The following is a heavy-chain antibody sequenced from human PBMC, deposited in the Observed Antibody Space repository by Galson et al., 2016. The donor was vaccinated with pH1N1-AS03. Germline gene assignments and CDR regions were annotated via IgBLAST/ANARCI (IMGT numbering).Heavy chain of an antibody. CDR2: IFPGDSDT. J-gene: IGHJ3*01. V-gene: IGHV5-51*03. CDR3: ARPAHYDSSGRDALDV. Sequence: QSGAEVKKPGDSLKISCKSSGYGFNGYWTGWVRQMHGKGLEWMGIIFPGDSDTRYSPSLQGQVTISADKSTRTTYLQWRSLKASDAAIYYCARPAHYDSSGRDALDVWGQGTMLIVSS. CDR1: GYGFNGYW. D-gene: IGHD3-22*01.